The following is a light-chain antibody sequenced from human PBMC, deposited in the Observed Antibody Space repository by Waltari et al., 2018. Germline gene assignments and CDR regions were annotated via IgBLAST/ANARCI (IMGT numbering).Light chain of an antibody. CDR2: DLT. J-gene: IGLJ2*01. Sequence: QSALTQPASVSGSPGQSITISCTGTSADIGAYSYVTWYHQRPGKVPKLIIYDLTERPSGVSKRFSGSKSGSTASLTVSGLQAEDEGLFYCSAYTSRGTLKFGGGTRVTVL. V-gene: IGLV2-14*03. CDR1: SADIGAYSY. CDR3: SAYTSRGTLK.